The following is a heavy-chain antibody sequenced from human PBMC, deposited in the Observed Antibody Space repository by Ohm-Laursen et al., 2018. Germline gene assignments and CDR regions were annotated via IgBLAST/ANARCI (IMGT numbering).Heavy chain of an antibody. CDR2: ISGSGGST. J-gene: IGHJ6*02. V-gene: IGHV3-23*01. CDR1: GFTFSSYA. CDR3: AKDQYNKEVWFGELWVSYYYGMDV. Sequence: GSLRLSCAASGFTFSSYAMSWVRQAPGKGLEWVSAISGSGGSTYYADSVKGRFTISRDNSKNTLYLQMNSLRAEDTAVYYCAKDQYNKEVWFGELWVSYYYGMDVWGQGTTVTVSS. D-gene: IGHD3-10*01.